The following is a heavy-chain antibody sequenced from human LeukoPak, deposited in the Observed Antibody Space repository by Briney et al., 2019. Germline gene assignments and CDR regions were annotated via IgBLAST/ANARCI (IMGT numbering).Heavy chain of an antibody. V-gene: IGHV3-30*02. CDR1: GFTFSSYG. D-gene: IGHD3-10*01. J-gene: IGHJ4*02. CDR2: IWYDGSNK. Sequence: GGSLRLSCAASGFTFSSYGMHWVRQAPGKGLEWVAVIWYDGSNKYHADSVKGRFTISRDNSKNTLYLQMNSLRAEDTAVYYCAKDGTSLIYYGSGSYLDYWGQGTLVTVSS. CDR3: AKDGTSLIYYGSGSYLDY.